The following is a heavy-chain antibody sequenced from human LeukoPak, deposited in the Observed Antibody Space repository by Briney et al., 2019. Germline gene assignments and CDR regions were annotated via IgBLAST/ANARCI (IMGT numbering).Heavy chain of an antibody. J-gene: IGHJ6*02. D-gene: IGHD5-12*01. CDR1: GGPISGYY. CDR2: LYGSASI. CDR3: AREARLASAAGLDV. Sequence: HSETLSLTCTVSGGPISGYYWSWIRQPAGKGLEWIGRLYGSASIKYNPSLRSRLSLSGDTSKNQFSLKLSSVTAADTAVYYCAREARLASAAGLDVWGQGTMVTVS. V-gene: IGHV4-4*07.